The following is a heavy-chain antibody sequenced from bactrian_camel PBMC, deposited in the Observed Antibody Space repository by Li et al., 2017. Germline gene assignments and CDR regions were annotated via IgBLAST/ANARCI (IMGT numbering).Heavy chain of an antibody. Sequence: HVQLVESGGGLVQPGGSLRLSCAASGFSLNTAFMRWVRQAPGKGLEWVATINYAGDSTYYADAVKGRFTISTDNAKNTLYLQLNSLKTEDTAMYYCAISTVVAGWYNYWGQGTQVTVS. CDR2: INYAGDST. CDR3: AISTVVAGWYNY. J-gene: IGHJ4*01. V-gene: IGHV3S1*01. D-gene: IGHD6*01. CDR1: GFSLNTAF.